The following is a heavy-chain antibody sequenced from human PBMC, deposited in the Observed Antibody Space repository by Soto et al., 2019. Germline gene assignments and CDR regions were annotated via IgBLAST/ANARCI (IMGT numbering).Heavy chain of an antibody. V-gene: IGHV3-33*01. J-gene: IGHJ6*02. CDR3: ARRPHYYYYGMDV. CDR2: IWYDGSNK. CDR1: GFTFSSYG. Sequence: HPGGSLRLSCAASGFTFSSYGMHWVRQAPGKGLEWVAVIWYDGSNKYYADSVKGRFTISRDNSKNTLYLQMNSLRAEDTAVYYCARRPHYYYYGMDVWGQGTTVTVSS.